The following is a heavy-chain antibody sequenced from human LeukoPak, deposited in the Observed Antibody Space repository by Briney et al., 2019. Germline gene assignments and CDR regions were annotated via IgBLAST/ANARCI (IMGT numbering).Heavy chain of an antibody. Sequence: GGSLRLSCAASGFTFSSYGMHWVRQAPGKGLERVAVIWYDGSNKYYADSVKGRFTISRDNSKNTLYLQMNSLRAEDTAVYYCARGDYGDHWAFDIWGQGTMVTVSS. J-gene: IGHJ3*02. CDR2: IWYDGSNK. CDR1: GFTFSSYG. V-gene: IGHV3-33*01. CDR3: ARGDYGDHWAFDI. D-gene: IGHD4-17*01.